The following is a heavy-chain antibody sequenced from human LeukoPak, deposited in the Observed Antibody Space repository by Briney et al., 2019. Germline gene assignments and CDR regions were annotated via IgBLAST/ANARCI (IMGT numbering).Heavy chain of an antibody. Sequence: GRSLRLSCAAFGFTFSTCGIHWVRQAPGKGLEWVAVISSDGSNKYYADSVKGRFTISRDNSKNTLYLQMNSLGTEDTAVYYCASGCRNSGSTSCYPFWGQGTLVTVSS. CDR3: ASGCRNSGSTSCYPF. J-gene: IGHJ4*02. CDR2: ISSDGSNK. V-gene: IGHV3-30*03. CDR1: GFTFSTCG. D-gene: IGHD2-2*01.